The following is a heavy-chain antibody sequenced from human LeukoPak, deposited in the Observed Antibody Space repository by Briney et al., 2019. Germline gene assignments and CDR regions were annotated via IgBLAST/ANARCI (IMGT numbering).Heavy chain of an antibody. V-gene: IGHV4-38-2*02. CDR3: ARRRGYYGSGSYSRNWFDP. CDR1: GYSISSGHY. D-gene: IGHD3-10*01. J-gene: IGHJ5*02. Sequence: SETLSLTCTVSGYSISSGHYWGWIRQPPVKGLEWIGSMYHSGSTYYNPPLKSRVTISEDTSKNQFSLKLSSVTAADTAVYYCARRRGYYGSGSYSRNWFDPWGQGTLVTVSS. CDR2: MYHSGST.